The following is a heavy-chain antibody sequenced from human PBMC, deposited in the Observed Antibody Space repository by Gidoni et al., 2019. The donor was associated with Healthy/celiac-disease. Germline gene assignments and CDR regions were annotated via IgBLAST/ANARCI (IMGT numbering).Heavy chain of an antibody. CDR3: ARGPEGIAAAGKELVHAYYYGMDV. V-gene: IGHV1-69*02. Sequence: QVQLVQSGAEVKKPGSSVKVSCKASGGTFRSYTISWVRQAHGQGLEWMGRIIPILGIANYAQKFQVRVTITADKSTSTAYMELSSLRSEYTAVYYCARGPEGIAAAGKELVHAYYYGMDVWGQGTTVTVSS. CDR2: IIPILGIA. J-gene: IGHJ6*02. CDR1: GGTFRSYT. D-gene: IGHD6-13*01.